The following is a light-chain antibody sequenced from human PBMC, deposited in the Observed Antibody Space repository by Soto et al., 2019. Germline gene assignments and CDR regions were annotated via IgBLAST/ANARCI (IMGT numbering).Light chain of an antibody. CDR1: QAVSTW. V-gene: IGKV1-12*01. J-gene: IGKJ1*01. CDR3: QQSNSFTRT. CDR2: AAS. Sequence: DIQMTQYPSFGSASVGDRVTITCRASQAVSTWLAWYQQKPGDAPKLLIYAASTLQSGVPSRFSGSGSGTDFTLTIRSLENEDCATYYCQQSNSFTRTFGQGTKVDIK.